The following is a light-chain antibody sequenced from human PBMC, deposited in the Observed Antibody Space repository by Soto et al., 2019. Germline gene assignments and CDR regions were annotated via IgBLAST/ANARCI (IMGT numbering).Light chain of an antibody. Sequence: QSVLTQPPSVSAAPGQKVTISCSGSSFNIGNNYVSWFQQLPGAAPTLLIYHNDKRPSGIPDRFSGSKSGTSATLGITGLQTGDEADYYCGTWDSSMSAAGWGFGGGTKVTVL. CDR3: GTWDSSMSAAGWG. CDR2: HND. J-gene: IGLJ3*02. V-gene: IGLV1-51*01. CDR1: SFNIGNNY.